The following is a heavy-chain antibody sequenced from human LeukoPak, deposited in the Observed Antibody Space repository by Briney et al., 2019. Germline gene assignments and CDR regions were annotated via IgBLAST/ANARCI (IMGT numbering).Heavy chain of an antibody. CDR3: STDSGRSYFYFDF. D-gene: IGHD3-10*01. V-gene: IGHV1-24*01. CDR1: GFGLSVFS. J-gene: IGHJ4*02. CDR2: IRPETGEP. Sequence: ASVKVSCKISGFGLSVFSIHWMRKAPGKGLEWVGGIRPETGEPIFAQKFRGRVTITEDTFTDTGYLELRGLTSEDTAVYYCSTDSGRSYFYFDFWGQGTLVTVSS.